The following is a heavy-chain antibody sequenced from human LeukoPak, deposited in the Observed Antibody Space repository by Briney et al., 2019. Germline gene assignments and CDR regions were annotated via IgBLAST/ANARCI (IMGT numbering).Heavy chain of an antibody. CDR2: INHSGST. J-gene: IGHJ3*02. V-gene: IGHV4-34*01. D-gene: IGHD3-16*01. CDR3: ARHSQWGFISWTFDI. CDR1: GGSFSGYY. Sequence: SETLSLTCAVYGGSFSGYYWSWIRQPPGKGLEWIGEINHSGSTNYNTSLKTGVTISVDTSKNQFSLNLNSLTAADTAVYSCARHSQWGFISWTFDIWGRGTMVAVSP.